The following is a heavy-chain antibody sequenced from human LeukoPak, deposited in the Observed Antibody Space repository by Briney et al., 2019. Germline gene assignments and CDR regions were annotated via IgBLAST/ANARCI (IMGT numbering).Heavy chain of an antibody. CDR2: IIPIFGTA. CDR3: AITNYCSSTSCYRVGYYYMDV. D-gene: IGHD2-2*02. CDR1: GGTFSSYA. J-gene: IGHJ6*03. Sequence: ASVKVSCKASGGTFSSYAISWVRQAPGQGLEWMGGIIPIFGTANYAQKFQGRVTITTDESTSTAYMELSSLRSEDTAVYYCAITNYCSSTSCYRVGYYYMDVWGEGTTVTVSS. V-gene: IGHV1-69*05.